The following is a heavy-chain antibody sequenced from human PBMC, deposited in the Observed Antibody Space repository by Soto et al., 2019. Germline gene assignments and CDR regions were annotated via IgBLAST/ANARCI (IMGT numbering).Heavy chain of an antibody. Sequence: EVHLLESGGGLVQPGGSLRLSCAGSGFTFNTYAMRWGRQAPGQGLEWVSAISGSGFSTYYADSVKGRFSISSDSSKNTLFLQMNSLRADDTAVYFCATFTFGRPFDTWGQGTMVTVSS. J-gene: IGHJ3*02. CDR3: ATFTFGRPFDT. CDR2: ISGSGFST. V-gene: IGHV3-23*01. CDR1: GFTFNTYA. D-gene: IGHD3-16*01.